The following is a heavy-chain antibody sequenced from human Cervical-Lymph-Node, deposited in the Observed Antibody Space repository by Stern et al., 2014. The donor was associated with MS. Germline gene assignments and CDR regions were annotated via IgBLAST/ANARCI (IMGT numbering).Heavy chain of an antibody. CDR2: IDYSGST. V-gene: IGHV4-31*03. J-gene: IGHJ4*02. Sequence: QLQLHESGPGLVKPSPTLSLTCTVSGGSISSGGYYWSWIRQHPGKGLEGIGYIDYSGSTYYNPSLKSRVTIAVDTSKNQFSLKLSSVTAADTAVYYCARVSYDFWSGYYVFDYWGQGTLVTVSS. D-gene: IGHD3-3*01. CDR3: ARVSYDFWSGYYVFDY. CDR1: GGSISSGGYY.